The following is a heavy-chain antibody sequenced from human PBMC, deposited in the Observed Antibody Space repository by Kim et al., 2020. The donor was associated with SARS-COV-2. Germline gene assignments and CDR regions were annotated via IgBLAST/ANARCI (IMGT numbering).Heavy chain of an antibody. CDR3: AREFGSGWRCCDS. V-gene: IGHV1-18*01. CDR2: INANTGNT. J-gene: IGHJ5*01. D-gene: IGHD6-19*01. CDR1: GYTFTTYG. Sequence: ASVKVSCKASGYTFTTYGINWVRQAPGQGLEWMGWINANTGNTNYAQKLPGRFTLPLDTSISTAHMQLRSLKSEDTGVYYCAREFGSGWRCCDSW.